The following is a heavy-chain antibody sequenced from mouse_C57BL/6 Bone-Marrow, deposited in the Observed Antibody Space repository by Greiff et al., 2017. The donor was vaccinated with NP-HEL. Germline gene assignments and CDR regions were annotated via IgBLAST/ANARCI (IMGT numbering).Heavy chain of an antibody. J-gene: IGHJ3*01. D-gene: IGHD1-1*01. CDR1: GFTFSDYY. CDR3: ARHYGSSYGFAY. V-gene: IGHV5-12*01. CDR2: ISNGGGST. Sequence: EVQLVESGGGLVQPGGSLKLSCAASGFTFSDYYMYWVRQTPEKRLEWVAYISNGGGSTYYPDTVKGRFTISRDNAKNTLYLQMSRLKSEDTAMYYCARHYGSSYGFAYWGQGTLVTVSA.